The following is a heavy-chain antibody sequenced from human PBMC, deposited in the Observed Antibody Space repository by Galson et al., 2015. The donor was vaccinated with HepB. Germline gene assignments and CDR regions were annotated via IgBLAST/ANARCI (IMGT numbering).Heavy chain of an antibody. J-gene: IGHJ4*02. D-gene: IGHD1-26*01. V-gene: IGHV3-23*01. Sequence: SLRLSCAASGFTFSGYTMTWVRQAPGKGLEWVSGINGAYNTFYADSVKGRFTISRDDSKSTLYLQMNSLRAEDTSIYYCARDGGAGGSYHFNFDYWGQGTLVTVSS. CDR2: INGAYNT. CDR3: ARDGGAGGSYHFNFDY. CDR1: GFTFSGYT.